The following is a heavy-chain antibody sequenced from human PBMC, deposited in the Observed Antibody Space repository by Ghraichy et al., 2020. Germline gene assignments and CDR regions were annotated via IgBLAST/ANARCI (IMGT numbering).Heavy chain of an antibody. D-gene: IGHD2-2*01. CDR3: ARVRCSSTSCYFYYYGMDV. Sequence: TLSLTCAVYGGSFSGYYWSWIRQPPGKGLEWIGEINHSGSTNYNPSLKSRVTISVDTSKNQFSLKLSSVTAADTAVYYCARVRCSSTSCYFYYYGMDVWGQGTTVTVSS. CDR1: GGSFSGYY. V-gene: IGHV4-34*01. CDR2: INHSGST. J-gene: IGHJ6*02.